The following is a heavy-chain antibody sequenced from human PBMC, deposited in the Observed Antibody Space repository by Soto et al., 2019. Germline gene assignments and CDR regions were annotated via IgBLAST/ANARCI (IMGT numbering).Heavy chain of an antibody. V-gene: IGHV4-30-4*01. CDR1: GGSIRSGAYY. CDR2: IYDSRST. Sequence: QVQLQASGPGLVKPSQTLSLTCTVSGGSIRSGAYYWSWIRQPPGKGLAWLGYIYDSRSTYYNPSLKGRVTISVDTAKNKFSLKLSSVTAAYTAGYSCARAESRDQDNEVVPATHFAYWGRGTLVTVSA. CDR3: ARAESRDQDNEVVPATHFAY. D-gene: IGHD2-2*01. J-gene: IGHJ4*02.